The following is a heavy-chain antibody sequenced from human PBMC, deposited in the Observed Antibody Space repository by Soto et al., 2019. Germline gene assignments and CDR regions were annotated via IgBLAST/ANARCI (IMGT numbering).Heavy chain of an antibody. J-gene: IGHJ5*02. D-gene: IGHD2-8*01. CDR3: ARGSLMVYAIIPWFDP. V-gene: IGHV4-59*01. Sequence: LSLTCTVSGGSISSYYWSWIRQPPGKGLEWIGYIYYSGSTNYNPSLKSRVTISVDTSKNQFSLKLSSVTAADTAVYYCARGSLMVYAIIPWFDPWGQGTLVTVSS. CDR1: GGSISSYY. CDR2: IYYSGST.